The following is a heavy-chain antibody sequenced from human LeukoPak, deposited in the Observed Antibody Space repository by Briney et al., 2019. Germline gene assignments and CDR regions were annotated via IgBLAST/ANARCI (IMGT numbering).Heavy chain of an antibody. V-gene: IGHV3-48*04. J-gene: IGHJ4*02. CDR1: GFTFSSYS. CDR2: ISSSSSTI. CDR3: AREYDYGDVHFDY. D-gene: IGHD4-17*01. Sequence: GGSLRLSCAASGFTFSSYSMNWVRQAPGKGLEWVSYISSSSSTIYYADSVKGRFTISRDNAKNSLYLQMNSLRAEDTAVYYCAREYDYGDVHFDYWGQGTLVTVSS.